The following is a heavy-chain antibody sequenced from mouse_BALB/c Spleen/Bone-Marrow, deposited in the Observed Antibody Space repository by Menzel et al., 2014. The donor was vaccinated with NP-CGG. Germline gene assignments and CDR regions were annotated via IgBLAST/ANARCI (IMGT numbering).Heavy chain of an antibody. CDR1: GFSLTGYG. D-gene: IGHD2-14*01. CDR3: AREGYDENNYAMNS. Sequence: VQREESGPGLVAPSQSLSITCTVSGFSLTGYGVNWVRQPPGKGLEWLGMIWGDGSTDYNSALKSRLSISKENSKCHVFIKMNSQQTDDTARYYGAREGYDENNYAMNSWGQGPSATASP. J-gene: IGHJ4*01. CDR2: IWGDGST. V-gene: IGHV2-6-7*01.